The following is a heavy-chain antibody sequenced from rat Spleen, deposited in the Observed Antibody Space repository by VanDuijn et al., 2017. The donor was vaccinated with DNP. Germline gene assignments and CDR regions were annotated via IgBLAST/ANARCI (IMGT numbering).Heavy chain of an antibody. CDR1: GFTFSNSD. D-gene: IGHD1-10*01. CDR3: ATQGQLGITWFAY. Sequence: EVQVVESGGGLVQPGRSMTVSCAVSGFTFSNSDMAWVRQAPTKGLEWVASISTSGGVTYYRDSVKGRFTISRDNAKNTLYLQMTSLGSEDTATYYCATQGQLGITWFAYWGQGTLVTVSS. J-gene: IGHJ3*01. CDR2: ISTSGGVT. V-gene: IGHV5-25*01.